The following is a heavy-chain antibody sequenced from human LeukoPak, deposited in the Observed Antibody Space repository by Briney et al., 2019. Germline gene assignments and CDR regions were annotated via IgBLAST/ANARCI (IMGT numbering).Heavy chain of an antibody. V-gene: IGHV3-69-1*02. CDR3: ARAIRL. J-gene: IGHJ4*02. Sequence: PGGSLRLSCTASGFTFCDYSVNWVLQAPGKGLEWVSCITGISDIYYADSVKGRFTISRDNAKNSVYLQMNSLRAEDTGIYYCARAIRLWGQGTLVTVSS. CDR1: GFTFCDYS. D-gene: IGHD1-1*01. CDR2: ITGISDI.